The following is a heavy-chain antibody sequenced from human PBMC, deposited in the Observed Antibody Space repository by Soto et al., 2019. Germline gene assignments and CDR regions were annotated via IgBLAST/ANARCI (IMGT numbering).Heavy chain of an antibody. Sequence: QVQLQQWGAGLLKPSETLSLTCAVYGGSFSGYYWSWIRQPPGKGLEWIGEINHSGSTNYNPSLKSRVTIPLDTSKNQFSLKLSSVTAADTAVYYCAREGAGYCSGGSCYGDYFDYWGQGTLVTVSS. J-gene: IGHJ4*02. CDR1: GGSFSGYY. CDR3: AREGAGYCSGGSCYGDYFDY. V-gene: IGHV4-34*01. CDR2: INHSGST. D-gene: IGHD2-15*01.